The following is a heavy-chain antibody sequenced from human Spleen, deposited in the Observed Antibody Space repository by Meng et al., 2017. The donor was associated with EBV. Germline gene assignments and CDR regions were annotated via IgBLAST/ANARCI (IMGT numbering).Heavy chain of an antibody. CDR3: ARAGIASAANWFDP. CDR1: GGTFNSYS. J-gene: IGHJ5*02. CDR2: IIPIFGSA. Sequence: QVQLVQSGAEVTKSGSSVMVPCKASGGTFNSYSIDWVRQAPGQGLEWMGGIIPIFGSATYAQNFQGRVTITADESTSTAYMELNSLRSEDTAVYYCARAGIASAANWFDPWGQGTLVTVSS. V-gene: IGHV1-69*01. D-gene: IGHD6-13*01.